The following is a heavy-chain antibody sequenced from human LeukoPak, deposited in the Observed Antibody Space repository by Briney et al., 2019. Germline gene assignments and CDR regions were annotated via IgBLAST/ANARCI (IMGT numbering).Heavy chain of an antibody. Sequence: GGSLRLSCAASGFTVDSNYLSWVRQAPGKGLEWVSTIYTGGNAYYAASVKGRFTISRDFSKNTVFLHMNSLRAEDTAMYYCARGDDSGYYDYFDYWGQGALVTVSS. CDR2: IYTGGNA. J-gene: IGHJ4*02. CDR3: ARGDDSGYYDYFDY. CDR1: GFTVDSNY. V-gene: IGHV3-53*01. D-gene: IGHD3-22*01.